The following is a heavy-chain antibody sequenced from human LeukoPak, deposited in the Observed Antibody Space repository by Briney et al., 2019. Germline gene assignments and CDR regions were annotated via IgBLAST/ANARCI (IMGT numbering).Heavy chain of an antibody. D-gene: IGHD4-17*01. Sequence: GETLRLSCAASGFTFSSHGMNWVRQAPGKGLEWVSYISSSSSYIYYADSVKGRFTISRDNAKNSLYLQMNSLRAEDMAVYYCARDRVNDYGDYEAFDIWGQGTMVTVSS. V-gene: IGHV3-21*01. CDR1: GFTFSSHG. CDR3: ARDRVNDYGDYEAFDI. CDR2: ISSSSSYI. J-gene: IGHJ3*02.